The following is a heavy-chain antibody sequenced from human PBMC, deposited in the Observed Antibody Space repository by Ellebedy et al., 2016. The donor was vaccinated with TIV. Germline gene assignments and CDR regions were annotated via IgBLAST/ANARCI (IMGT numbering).Heavy chain of an antibody. Sequence: ASVKVSCKASGYTFTSYTISWVRQAPGQGLEWMGWISAYNGNTNYAQKFQGRATMTTDTSTNTVYMELRSLTSDDTAVYYCARGSCSSIPCYSSVAWFDPWGQGTLVTVSS. CDR2: ISAYNGNT. V-gene: IGHV1-18*04. CDR1: GYTFTSYT. CDR3: ARGSCSSIPCYSSVAWFDP. D-gene: IGHD2-2*01. J-gene: IGHJ5*02.